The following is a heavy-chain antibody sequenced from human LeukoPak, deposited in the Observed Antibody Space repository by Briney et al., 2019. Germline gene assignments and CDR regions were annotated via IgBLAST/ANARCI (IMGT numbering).Heavy chain of an antibody. CDR3: AREGGEAFDY. J-gene: IGHJ4*02. CDR2: ISSSSSYI. CDR1: GFTFSSYS. D-gene: IGHD6-25*01. Sequence: PGGSLRLSCAASGFTFSSYSMNWVRQAPGKGLEWVSSISSSSSYIYYADSVKGRFTISGDNAKNSLYLQMNSLRAEDTAVYYCAREGGEAFDYWGQGTLVTVSS. V-gene: IGHV3-21*01.